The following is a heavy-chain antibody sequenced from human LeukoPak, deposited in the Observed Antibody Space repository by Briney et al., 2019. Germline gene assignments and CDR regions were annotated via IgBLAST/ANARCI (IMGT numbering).Heavy chain of an antibody. CDR2: IYPGESDT. CDR1: W. CDR3: ARHDSGSYHSDFQH. Sequence: WIGXVRQLXXKXLEWXXXIYPGESDTRYSPSFQGQVTISADKSISTAYLQWSSLKASDTAMYYCARHDSGSYHSDFQHWGQGTLVTVSS. D-gene: IGHD1-26*01. J-gene: IGHJ1*01. V-gene: IGHV5-51*01.